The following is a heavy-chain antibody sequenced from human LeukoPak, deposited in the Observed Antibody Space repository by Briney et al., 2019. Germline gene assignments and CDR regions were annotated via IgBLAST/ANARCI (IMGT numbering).Heavy chain of an antibody. V-gene: IGHV3-53*05. CDR1: GFTVNNNY. CDR3: ARELGD. CDR2: IYGAGAGIT. Sequence: PGGSLRLSCATSGFTVNNNYMSWVRQAPGKGLEWVSVIYGAGAGITYYIDSVKDRFTISRDNSRNTVYLQMNSLRAEDTAVYYCARELGDWGQGTLVTVSS. J-gene: IGHJ4*02.